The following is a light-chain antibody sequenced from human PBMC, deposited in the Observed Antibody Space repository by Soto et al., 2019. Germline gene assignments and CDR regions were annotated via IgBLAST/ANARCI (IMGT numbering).Light chain of an antibody. CDR1: SFDVGNRNY. V-gene: IGLV2-14*01. CDR2: EVN. Sequence: QSALTQPASVSGSPGQSITISCTGTSFDVGNRNYVSWYQQHPGKAPKLIIYEVNNRPSGISDRFSGSKSGNTASPTISGLQAEDEADYYCSSYTTIGTWVFGGGTKVTVL. J-gene: IGLJ3*02. CDR3: SSYTTIGTWV.